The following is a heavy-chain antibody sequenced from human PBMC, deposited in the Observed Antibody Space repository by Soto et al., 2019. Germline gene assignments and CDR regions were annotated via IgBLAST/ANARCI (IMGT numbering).Heavy chain of an antibody. CDR3: ARDGDGSGRHYEY. CDR1: GYTFTNYG. D-gene: IGHD3-10*01. CDR2: ISCNNGDA. J-gene: IGHJ4*02. V-gene: IGHV1-18*01. Sequence: VQLVQTGAEVKEPGASVKVSCKASGYTFTNYGISWVRQAPGQGLEWMGWISCNNGDANYVQSLRGRVTMTTDTSTRSVSMELRSLTADDTAVHYCARDGDGSGRHYEYWGQGTLVTFSS.